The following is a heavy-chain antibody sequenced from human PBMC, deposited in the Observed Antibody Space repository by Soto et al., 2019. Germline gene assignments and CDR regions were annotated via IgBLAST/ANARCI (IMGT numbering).Heavy chain of an antibody. V-gene: IGHV3-30*18. CDR3: AKNRRLDY. CDR2: ISYDGSNK. CDR1: GFTFSSYG. Sequence: QVQLVESGGGVVQPGRSLRLSCAASGFTFSSYGMHWVRQAPGKGLEWVAVISYDGSNKYYADSVKGRFTISRDNSKNTMYLQMNSLRAEDTAVYYCAKNRRLDYWGQGTLVTVSS. J-gene: IGHJ4*02.